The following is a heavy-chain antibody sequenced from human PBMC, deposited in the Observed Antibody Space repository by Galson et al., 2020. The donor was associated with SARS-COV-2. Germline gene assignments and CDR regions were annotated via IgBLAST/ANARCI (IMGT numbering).Heavy chain of an antibody. CDR1: GGSVSSGSYY. V-gene: IGHV4-61*02. CDR2: IYTSGST. J-gene: IGHJ6*02. CDR3: ARDNGDYGYYYYGMDV. Sequence: SETLSLTCTVSGGSVSSGSYYWSWIRQPAGKGLEWIGRIYTSGSTNYNPSLKSRVTISVDTSKNQFSLKLSSVTAADTAVYYCARDNGDYGYYYYGMDVWGQGTTVTVSS. D-gene: IGHD4-17*01.